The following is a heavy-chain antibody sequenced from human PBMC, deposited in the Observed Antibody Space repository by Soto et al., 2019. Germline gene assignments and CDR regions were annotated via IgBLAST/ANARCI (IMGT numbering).Heavy chain of an antibody. Sequence: EVPLLESGGGLVQPGGSLRLSCAASGFTSSTYAMSWVRQAPGKGLEWVSATSGSGGSTYYADSVKGRFTISRDNSKNTLYLQMNSLRLEDTAVYYCAKVHRAAAPLSYFQHWGQGTLVTVSS. D-gene: IGHD6-13*01. CDR2: TSGSGGST. CDR3: AKVHRAAAPLSYFQH. V-gene: IGHV3-23*01. J-gene: IGHJ1*01. CDR1: GFTSSTYA.